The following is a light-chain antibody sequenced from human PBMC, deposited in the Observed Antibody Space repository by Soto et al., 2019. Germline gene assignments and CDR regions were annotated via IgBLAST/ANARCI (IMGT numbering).Light chain of an antibody. J-gene: IGKJ1*01. Sequence: DIQMTQSPSALSASVGDRVTITCRASQSISSWLAWYQQQPGKAPRLLIYDASYLERGVPSRFSGSGSGTEFTLTIRDLQPDDLATYYCQQYNNFWTFGPGTKVEI. CDR2: DAS. V-gene: IGKV1-5*01. CDR1: QSISSW. CDR3: QQYNNFWT.